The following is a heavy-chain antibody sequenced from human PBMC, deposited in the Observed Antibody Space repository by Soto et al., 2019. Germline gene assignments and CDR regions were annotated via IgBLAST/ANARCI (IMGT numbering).Heavy chain of an antibody. Sequence: LSLTCTVSGGSISSGDYYWSWIRQPPGKGLEWIGYIYYSGSTYYNPSLKSRVTISVDTSKNQFSLKLSSVTAADTAVYYCAREPLIYDLSGYYHGYFDDRGQGTLVTVSS. CDR1: GGSISSGDYY. J-gene: IGHJ4*03. CDR3: AREPLIYDLSGYYHGYFDD. V-gene: IGHV4-30-4*01. D-gene: IGHD3-22*01. CDR2: IYYSGST.